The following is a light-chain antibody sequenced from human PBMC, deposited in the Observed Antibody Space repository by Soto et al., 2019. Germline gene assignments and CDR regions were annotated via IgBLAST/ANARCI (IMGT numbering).Light chain of an antibody. CDR2: XXX. Sequence: QSVLTQPASVSGSPGQSITISCTGTSSDVGSYNLVSWYQQHPGKAPKLMIYXXXKXXXXXXXXXXXSKSGNTASLTISGXXAEDEADYSCCSYAGSNTFVFGTGTKLTVL. CDR1: SSDVGSYNL. CDR3: CSYAGSNTFV. J-gene: IGLJ1*01. V-gene: IGLV2-23*02.